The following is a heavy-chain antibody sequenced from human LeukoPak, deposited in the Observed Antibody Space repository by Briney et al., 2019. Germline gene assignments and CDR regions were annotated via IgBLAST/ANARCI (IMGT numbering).Heavy chain of an antibody. CDR1: GFTFSSYG. D-gene: IGHD6-19*01. CDR3: AKGVEAVAPFDY. V-gene: IGHV3-30*18. Sequence: TGGSLRLSCAASGFTFSSYGMHWVRQAPGKGLEWVAVISYDGSNKYYADSVKGRFAISRDNSKNTLYLQMNSLRAEDTAVYYCAKGVEAVAPFDYWGQGTLVTVSS. CDR2: ISYDGSNK. J-gene: IGHJ4*02.